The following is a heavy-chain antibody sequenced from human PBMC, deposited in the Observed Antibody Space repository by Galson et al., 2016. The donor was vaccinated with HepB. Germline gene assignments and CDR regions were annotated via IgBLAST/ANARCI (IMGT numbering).Heavy chain of an antibody. D-gene: IGHD4-17*01. CDR3: ARPVTTRRTVSGFEY. V-gene: IGHV3-23*01. CDR1: GFTFNPFA. J-gene: IGHJ4*02. Sequence: SLRLSCAASGFTFNPFAMSWVRQAPGKGLEWVSGISGSGESKYYANSVRGRFTISRDNSNNTLFLQMNSLRADDAAVYYCARPVTTRRTVSGFEYWGQGSLVTVS. CDR2: ISGSGESK.